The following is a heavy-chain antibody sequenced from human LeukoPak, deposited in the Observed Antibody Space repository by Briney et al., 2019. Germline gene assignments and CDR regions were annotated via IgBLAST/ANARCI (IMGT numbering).Heavy chain of an antibody. CDR3: ARDFSRFCSSSSCANWFDP. CDR2: ISGSGAST. V-gene: IGHV3-23*01. Sequence: PGGSLRLSCLTSGFTLSTNAMSWVRQAPGKGLEWISGISGSGASTYYADSVKGRFTISRDDSRNTLYLQMNSLRGDDTAVYYCARDFSRFCSSSSCANWFDPWGQGTLVTVSS. J-gene: IGHJ5*02. CDR1: GFTLSTNA. D-gene: IGHD2-2*01.